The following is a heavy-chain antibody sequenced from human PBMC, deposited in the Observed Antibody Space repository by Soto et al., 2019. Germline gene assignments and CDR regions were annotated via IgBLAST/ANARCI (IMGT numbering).Heavy chain of an antibody. Sequence: GASVKVSCKASGYTFTGYYMHWVRQAPGQGLEWMGWINPNSGGTNYAQKFQGRVTMTRDTSIGTAYMELSRLRSDDTAVYYCARSYYHGSGTKLSFDYWGQGTLVTVSS. CDR2: INPNSGGT. V-gene: IGHV1-2*02. CDR1: GYTFTGYY. J-gene: IGHJ4*02. CDR3: ARSYYHGSGTKLSFDY. D-gene: IGHD3-10*01.